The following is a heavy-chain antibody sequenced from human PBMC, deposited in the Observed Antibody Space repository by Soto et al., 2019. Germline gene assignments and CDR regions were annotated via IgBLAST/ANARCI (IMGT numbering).Heavy chain of an antibody. J-gene: IGHJ4*02. CDR2: INGDGTTT. CDR1: GFTFSDYW. D-gene: IGHD3-16*02. V-gene: IGHV3-74*03. CDR3: ATYNYRTKYFES. Sequence: GGSLRLSCAASGFTFSDYWMHWVRQPPGKGLVWVSRINGDGTTTTHADSVEGRFIISRDNAKNTLYLQMGSLRVEDTAVYYCATYNYRTKYFESWGRGTLVTVSS.